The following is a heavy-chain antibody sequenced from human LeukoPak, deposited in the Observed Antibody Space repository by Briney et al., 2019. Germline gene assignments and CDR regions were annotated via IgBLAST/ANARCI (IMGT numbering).Heavy chain of an antibody. D-gene: IGHD2-8*01. Sequence: PGGSLRLSCAVSGFTFSSYAMSWVRQAPGQGLEWVSVISDSGDYTSYADSVRGRFTISRDNSRNPLYLQMISLRPEDTAVYYCAKDTSIGKYCTNGVCSPFDSWGQGTLVTVSS. CDR2: ISDSGDYT. CDR3: AKDTSIGKYCTNGVCSPFDS. J-gene: IGHJ4*02. CDR1: GFTFSSYA. V-gene: IGHV3-23*01.